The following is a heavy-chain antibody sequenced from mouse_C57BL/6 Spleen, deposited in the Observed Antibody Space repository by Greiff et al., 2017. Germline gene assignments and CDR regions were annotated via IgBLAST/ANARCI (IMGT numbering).Heavy chain of an antibody. CDR2: IDPENGDT. CDR3: TTADYGSFDY. V-gene: IGHV14-4*01. Sequence: VQLQQSGAELVRPGASVKLSCTASGFNIKDDYMHWVKQRPEQGLEWIGWIDPENGDTEYASKFQGKATITADTSSNTAYLQLSSLTSEDTAVYYCTTADYGSFDYWRQGTTLTVSS. D-gene: IGHD1-1*01. CDR1: GFNIKDDY. J-gene: IGHJ2*01.